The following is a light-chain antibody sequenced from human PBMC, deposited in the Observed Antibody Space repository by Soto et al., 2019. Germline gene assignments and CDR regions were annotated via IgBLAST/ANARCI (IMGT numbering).Light chain of an antibody. V-gene: IGKV3-15*01. CDR1: QSVGSN. CDR2: RAS. Sequence: ETVMTQSPATLSVSPGESATLSCRASQSVGSNLAWYQQKPGQAPRLLIYRASTRATGVPVRFSGGGSGTDFTLNINSLQSEDFGVYYCQQYYDWPEYTVGQGSKLEI. CDR3: QQYYDWPEYT. J-gene: IGKJ2*01.